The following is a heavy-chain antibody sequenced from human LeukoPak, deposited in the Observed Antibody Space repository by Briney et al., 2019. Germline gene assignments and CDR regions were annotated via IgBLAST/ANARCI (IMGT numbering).Heavy chain of an antibody. CDR1: GFIFRDFS. D-gene: IGHD2-2*01. CDR3: ARPRGCGSSRCNNFDY. Sequence: QPGGSLRLSCSVSGFIFRDFSMSWVRQAPGKGLEWVAKMNEYGSEIFYVDSVKGRFTISRDNGKSSLYLQMNRLRAEDTAVYYCARPRGCGSSRCNNFDYWGQGTLVTVSS. CDR2: MNEYGSEI. V-gene: IGHV3-7*01. J-gene: IGHJ4*02.